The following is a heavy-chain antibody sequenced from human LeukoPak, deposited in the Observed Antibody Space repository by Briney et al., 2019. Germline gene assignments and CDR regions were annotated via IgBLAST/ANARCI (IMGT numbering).Heavy chain of an antibody. Sequence: GGSLRLSCAASGFTFSSYAMSWVRQAPGKGLEWVSGISGSGGSTYYADSVKGRFTISRDNSKNTLYLQMNSLRAEDTAVYYCARADGDYDPFDYWGQGTLVTVSS. CDR3: ARADGDYDPFDY. J-gene: IGHJ4*02. CDR1: GFTFSSYA. CDR2: ISGSGGST. D-gene: IGHD4-17*01. V-gene: IGHV3-23*01.